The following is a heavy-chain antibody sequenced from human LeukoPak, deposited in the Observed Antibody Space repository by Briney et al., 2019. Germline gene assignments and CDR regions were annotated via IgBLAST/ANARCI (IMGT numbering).Heavy chain of an antibody. V-gene: IGHV5-51*01. CDR3: ARQTSRDGFLDY. J-gene: IGHJ4*02. Sequence: KHGESLKISCKNSGYSFTSYWIGWVRQMPGKGLEWMGIIHPDDSDTRYSPSFQGQVTISADKSISTAYLQWSSLKASDTAMYYCARQTSRDGFLDYWGQGTLVTVSS. CDR2: IHPDDSDT. D-gene: IGHD5-24*01. CDR1: GYSFTSYW.